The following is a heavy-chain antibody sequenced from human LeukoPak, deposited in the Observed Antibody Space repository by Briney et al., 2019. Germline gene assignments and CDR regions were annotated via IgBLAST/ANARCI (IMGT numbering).Heavy chain of an antibody. D-gene: IGHD3-16*02. CDR2: ISGSGGST. V-gene: IGHV3-23*01. CDR1: GFTFSSYA. J-gene: IGHJ3*02. Sequence: GGSLRLSCAASGFTFSSYAMSWVRQAPGKGLEWVSAISGSGGSTYYADSVKGRFTISRDNSKNTLYLQMNSLRAEDTAVYYCASAVPWGSYRADAFDIWGQGTMVTVSS. CDR3: ASAVPWGSYRADAFDI.